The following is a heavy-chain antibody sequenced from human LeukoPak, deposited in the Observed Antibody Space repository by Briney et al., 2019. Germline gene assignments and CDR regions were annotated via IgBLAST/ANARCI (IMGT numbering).Heavy chain of an antibody. Sequence: GGSLRLSCAASGFTFSNYAMTWLRQAPGRGLEGVASISGNGYNTYYSDSVKGRFTISRDNSKNTVFLQMNSLRAEDTALYYCAQVSCPGVSCPSYYYGLGVWGQGTTVTVSS. J-gene: IGHJ6*02. D-gene: IGHD2-8*02. CDR2: ISGNGYNT. CDR3: AQVSCPGVSCPSYYYGLGV. V-gene: IGHV3-23*01. CDR1: GFTFSNYA.